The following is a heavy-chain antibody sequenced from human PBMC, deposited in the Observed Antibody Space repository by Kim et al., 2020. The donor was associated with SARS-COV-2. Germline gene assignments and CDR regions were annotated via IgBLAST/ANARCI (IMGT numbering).Heavy chain of an antibody. V-gene: IGHV3-7*01. CDR2: INKDGSEK. J-gene: IGHJ4*02. CDR1: GFTFSSYW. D-gene: IGHD5-12*01. CDR3: ARARGPNY. Sequence: GGSLRLSCAASGFTFSSYWMTWVRQAPGKGLEWVANINKDGSEKYYVDSMKGRFTISRDNAKNSLYLQMNSLRAEDTAVYYCARARGPNYWGQGTLVTVSS.